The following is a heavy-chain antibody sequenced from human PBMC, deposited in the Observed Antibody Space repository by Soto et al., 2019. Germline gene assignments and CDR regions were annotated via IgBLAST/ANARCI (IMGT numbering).Heavy chain of an antibody. CDR3: ESRYYHLSAGYRYYESFYFDN. CDR2: INHRGST. Sequence: SETLSLRCAVYEGSCSGYYWSWIRQPLGKGLEWIGEINHRGSTNYNPSTKGRITISVDTSKHHFSLRLYSMTASDTAVYFRESRYYHLSAGYRYYESFYFDNWGPGTLVTVSS. V-gene: IGHV4-34*01. D-gene: IGHD3-9*01. CDR1: EGSCSGYY. J-gene: IGHJ4*02.